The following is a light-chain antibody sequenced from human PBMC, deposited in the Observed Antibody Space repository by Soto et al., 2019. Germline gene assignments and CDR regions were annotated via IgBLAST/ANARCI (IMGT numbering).Light chain of an antibody. CDR2: EVS. J-gene: IGLJ3*02. CDR3: RSFISSSINWV. Sequence: QSALTQPASVSGSPGQSITISCTGTSSDVGDNKYVSWYQHHPGKAPRLMIYEVSNRPSGVSNRFSGSKSGNTASLTISGLQAEDDADYYCRSFISSSINWVFGGGTKLTVL. V-gene: IGLV2-14*01. CDR1: SSDVGDNKY.